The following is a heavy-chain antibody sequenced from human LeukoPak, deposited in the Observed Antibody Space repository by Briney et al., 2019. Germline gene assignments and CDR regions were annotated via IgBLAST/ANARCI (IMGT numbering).Heavy chain of an antibody. CDR3: ARDLLGEVGFEAFDI. J-gene: IGHJ3*02. CDR1: GFTFSSYS. Sequence: GGSLRLSCAASGFTFSSYSMNWVRQAPGKGLEWVSSISSSSSYIYYADSVKGRFTISRDNAKNSLYLQMNSLRAEDTAVYYCARDLLGEVGFEAFDIWGQGTMVTVSS. V-gene: IGHV3-21*01. CDR2: ISSSSSYI. D-gene: IGHD3-16*01.